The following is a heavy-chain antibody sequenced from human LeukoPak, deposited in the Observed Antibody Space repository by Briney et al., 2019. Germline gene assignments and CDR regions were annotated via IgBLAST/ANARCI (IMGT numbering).Heavy chain of an antibody. J-gene: IGHJ5*02. D-gene: IGHD5-18*01. Sequence: ASVKVSCKPSGYTFTGYYMHWVRQAPGQGLEWMGWINPNSGGTNYAQKFQGRVTMTRDTSISTAYMELRSLRSDDTAVYYCARDFRAAMVSDWFDPWGQGTLVTVSS. CDR2: INPNSGGT. CDR1: GYTFTGYY. CDR3: ARDFRAAMVSDWFDP. V-gene: IGHV1-2*02.